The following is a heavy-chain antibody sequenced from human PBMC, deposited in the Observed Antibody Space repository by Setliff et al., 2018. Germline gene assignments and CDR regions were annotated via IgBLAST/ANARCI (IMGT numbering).Heavy chain of an antibody. CDR3: ARGGTFRYFDY. Sequence: PSETLSLTCNVSGVSIANTASYWSWIRQPPGKGLEWIGYVYYSGTAYYNPSLKSRVTVIVDTSKNQFSLRLSSVTAADTAVYYCARGGTFRYFDYWGQGTPVTVSS. J-gene: IGHJ4*02. D-gene: IGHD5-12*01. CDR2: VYYSGTA. CDR1: GVSIANTASY. V-gene: IGHV4-61*08.